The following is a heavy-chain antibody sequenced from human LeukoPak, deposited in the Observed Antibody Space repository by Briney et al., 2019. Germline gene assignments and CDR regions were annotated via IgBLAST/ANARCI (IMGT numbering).Heavy chain of an antibody. D-gene: IGHD5-12*01. V-gene: IGHV3-9*01. CDR1: GFTFDDYA. Sequence: PGGSLRLSCAASGFTFDDYAMHWVRQAPGKGLEWVSGISWNSGSIGYADSVKGRFTISRDNVKNSLYLQMNSLRAEDTALYYCAKDMMGSGYRHYYYGMGVWGQGPTVTVSS. J-gene: IGHJ6*02. CDR2: ISWNSGSI. CDR3: AKDMMGSGYRHYYYGMGV.